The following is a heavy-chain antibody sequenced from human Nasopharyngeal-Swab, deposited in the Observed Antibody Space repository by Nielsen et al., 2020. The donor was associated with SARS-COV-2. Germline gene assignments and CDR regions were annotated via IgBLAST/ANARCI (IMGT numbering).Heavy chain of an antibody. CDR3: AKGGGRDYYDSSGYYRADYYYGMDV. CDR1: GFTFSSYA. CDR2: ISGSGGST. J-gene: IGHJ6*02. Sequence: GEPLKISCAASGFTFSSYAMSWVRQAPGKGLEWVSAISGSGGSTYYADSVKGRFTISRDNSKNTLYLQMNSLRAEDTAVYYCAKGGGRDYYDSSGYYRADYYYGMDVWGQGTTVTVSS. V-gene: IGHV3-23*01. D-gene: IGHD3-22*01.